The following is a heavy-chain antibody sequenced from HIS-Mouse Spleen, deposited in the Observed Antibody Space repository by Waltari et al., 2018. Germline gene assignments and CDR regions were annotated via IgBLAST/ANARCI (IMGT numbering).Heavy chain of an antibody. J-gene: IGHJ2*01. Sequence: QLQLQESGPGLVKPSETLSLTCTGSGCFISSRSYYWGWIRHPPGKGLEWIGSIYYSGSTYYNPSLKSRVTISVDTSKNQFSLKLSSVTAADTAVYYCAREIPYSSSWYDWYFDLWGRGTLVTVSS. D-gene: IGHD6-13*01. CDR2: IYYSGST. CDR1: GCFISSRSYY. V-gene: IGHV4-39*07. CDR3: AREIPYSSSWYDWYFDL.